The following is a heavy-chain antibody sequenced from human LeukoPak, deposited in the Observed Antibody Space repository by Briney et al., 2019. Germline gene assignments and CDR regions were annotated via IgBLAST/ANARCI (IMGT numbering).Heavy chain of an antibody. V-gene: IGHV4-31*03. D-gene: IGHD1-26*01. J-gene: IGHJ4*02. CDR1: GGSISSGGYY. Sequence: PSETLSLTCTVSGGSISSGGYYWSWIRQHSGKGLEWIGYIYYSGSTYYNPSLKSRVTISVDTSKNQFSLKLSSVTAADTAVYYCARGANLYYFDYWGQGTLVTVSS. CDR3: ARGANLYYFDY. CDR2: IYYSGST.